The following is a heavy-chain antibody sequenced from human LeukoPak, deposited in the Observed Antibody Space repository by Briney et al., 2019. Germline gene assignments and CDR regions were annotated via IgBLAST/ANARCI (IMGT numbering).Heavy chain of an antibody. CDR3: ARREGDYYGSGSYYEP. CDR1: GYSFTSYW. CDR2: IYPGDSDT. J-gene: IGHJ5*02. D-gene: IGHD3-10*01. Sequence: HGESLKISCKGSGYSFTSYWIGWVRQMPGKGLEWMGIIYPGDSDTRYSPCFQGQVTISADKSISTAYLQWSSLKASDTAMYYCARREGDYYGSGSYYEPWGQGTLVTVSS. V-gene: IGHV5-51*01.